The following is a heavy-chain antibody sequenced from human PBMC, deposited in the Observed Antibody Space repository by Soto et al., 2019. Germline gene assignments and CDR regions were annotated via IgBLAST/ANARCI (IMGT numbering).Heavy chain of an antibody. CDR1: GGTFSSYA. Sequence: GASVKVSCKASGGTFSSYAISWVRQAPGQGLEWMGGIIPIFGTANYAQKFQGRVTITADESTSTAYMELSSLRSEDTAVYYCARDLAGSMIVVVPDVWDAFDIWGQGTMVTVSS. V-gene: IGHV1-69*13. CDR2: IIPIFGTA. J-gene: IGHJ3*02. CDR3: ARDLAGSMIVVVPDVWDAFDI. D-gene: IGHD3-22*01.